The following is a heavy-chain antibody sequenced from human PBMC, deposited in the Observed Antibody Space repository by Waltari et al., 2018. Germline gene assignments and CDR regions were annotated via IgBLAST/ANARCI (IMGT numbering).Heavy chain of an antibody. D-gene: IGHD3-16*01. CDR1: GGSISSYY. J-gene: IGHJ3*02. V-gene: IGHV4-59*01. Sequence: QVQLQESGPGLVKPSGTLSLTCTVSGGSISSYYWSWIRQPPGKGLEWIGYIYYSGSTNYNPSLKSRVTISVDTSKNQFSLKLSSVTAADTAVYYCARATSAAFDIWGQGTMVTVSS. CDR3: ARATSAAFDI. CDR2: IYYSGST.